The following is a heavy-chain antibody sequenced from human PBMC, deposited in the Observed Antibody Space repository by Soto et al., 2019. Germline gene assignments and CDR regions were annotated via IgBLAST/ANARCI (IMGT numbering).Heavy chain of an antibody. Sequence: SETLSLTCTVSGGSITSGGYYWSWIRQHPGEGLEWIGYIYYSGSTYYNPSLKSRVTISVDTSKNQFSLKLSSVTAADTAVYYCAGFMVRGVIGYYYYYGMDVWGQGTTVTVSS. CDR2: IYYSGST. D-gene: IGHD3-10*01. J-gene: IGHJ6*02. CDR1: GGSITSGGYY. V-gene: IGHV4-31*03. CDR3: AGFMVRGVIGYYYYYGMDV.